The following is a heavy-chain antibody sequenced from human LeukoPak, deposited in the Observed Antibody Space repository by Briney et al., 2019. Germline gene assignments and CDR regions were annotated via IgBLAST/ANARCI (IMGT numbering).Heavy chain of an antibody. Sequence: PSETLSLTCTVPGGSISSYYWSWIRQPPGKGLEWIGYISYSGSTNYNPSLKSRVTISLDTSKNQFSLKLSSVTAADTAVYYCAREGGLYSYGSGSLRYFDYWGQGTLVTVSS. J-gene: IGHJ4*02. CDR1: GGSISSYY. CDR3: AREGGLYSYGSGSLRYFDY. D-gene: IGHD5-18*01. V-gene: IGHV4-59*01. CDR2: ISYSGST.